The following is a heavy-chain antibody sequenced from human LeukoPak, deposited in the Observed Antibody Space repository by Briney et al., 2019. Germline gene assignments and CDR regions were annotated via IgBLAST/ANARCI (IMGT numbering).Heavy chain of an antibody. J-gene: IGHJ4*02. CDR3: ARVVFYDYVWGSYRSLDY. D-gene: IGHD3-16*02. CDR1: GFTFSSYA. Sequence: GGSLRLSCAASGFTFSSYAMSWVRQAPGKGLEWVSTISSEGGTYYADSVKGRFTISRDNSKNMLYLQMNSLRADDTAVYYCARVVFYDYVWGSYRSLDYWGQGTLVTVSS. V-gene: IGHV3-23*01. CDR2: ISSEGGT.